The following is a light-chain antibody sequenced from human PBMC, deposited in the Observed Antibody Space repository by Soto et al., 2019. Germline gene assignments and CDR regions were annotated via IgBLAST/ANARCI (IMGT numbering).Light chain of an antibody. CDR2: DVS. CDR1: SSDVGGYNY. Sequence: QSALTQPRSVSGSPGQSVTISCTGTSSDVGGYNYVSWYQQHPGKAPKLMIYDVSNRPSGVPDRFSGSKSGNTASLTISGXXXXXXXXXYCCSYAGSYTPHVVFGGGTKLTVL. J-gene: IGLJ2*01. CDR3: CSYAGSYTPHVV. V-gene: IGLV2-11*01.